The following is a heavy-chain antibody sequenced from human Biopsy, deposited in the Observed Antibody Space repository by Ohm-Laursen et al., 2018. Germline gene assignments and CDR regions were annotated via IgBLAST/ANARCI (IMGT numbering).Heavy chain of an antibody. Sequence: GTLSLTCSVSGASVKTSGYYWSWIRQPPGKGLEWIGYIYYTGSTNYNPSLKSRVTISVDTSMNHLSLRLTFVTAADTAVYYCARHAPSYSGSYWRYFDLWGRGTLVTVSS. CDR3: ARHAPSYSGSYWRYFDL. CDR2: IYYTGST. D-gene: IGHD1-26*01. J-gene: IGHJ2*01. V-gene: IGHV4-61*03. CDR1: GASVKTSGYY.